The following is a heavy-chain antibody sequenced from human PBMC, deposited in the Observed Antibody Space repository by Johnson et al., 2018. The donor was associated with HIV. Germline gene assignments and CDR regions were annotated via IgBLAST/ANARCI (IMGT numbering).Heavy chain of an antibody. CDR3: ARVRAGRENAFDI. CDR2: ISYDGSNK. CDR1: GFTFRNYA. V-gene: IGHV3-30*04. J-gene: IGHJ3*02. D-gene: IGHD1-26*01. Sequence: QVQLVESGGGVVQPGTSLRLSCAASGFTFRNYAMHWVRQAPGKGLERVAVISYDGSNKYYADSVKGRFTISRDNSKNTLSLQMNSPRVDDTAIYYCARVRAGRENAFDIWGQGTMVTVSS.